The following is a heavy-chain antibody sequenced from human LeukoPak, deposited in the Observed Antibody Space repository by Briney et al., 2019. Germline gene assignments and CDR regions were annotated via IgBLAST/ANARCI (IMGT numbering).Heavy chain of an antibody. CDR2: ISYDGSNK. V-gene: IGHV3-30*18. J-gene: IGHJ6*02. Sequence: GRSLRLSCAASGFTFSSYGMHWVRQAPGKGLEWVAVISYDGSNKYYADSVKGRFTISRDSSKNTLYLQMNSLRAEDTAVYYCAKDIGDNWNWDYYYYGMDVWGQGTTVTVSS. CDR1: GFTFSSYG. CDR3: AKDIGDNWNWDYYYYGMDV. D-gene: IGHD1-7*01.